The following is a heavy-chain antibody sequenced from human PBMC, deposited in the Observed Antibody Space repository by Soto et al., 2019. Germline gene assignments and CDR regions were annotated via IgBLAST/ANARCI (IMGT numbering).Heavy chain of an antibody. CDR3: ASRYGVYFDY. CDR2: IYYSGST. V-gene: IGHV4-61*08. CDR1: GGSITSGGYY. J-gene: IGHJ4*02. D-gene: IGHD4-17*01. Sequence: SETLSLTCSVSGGSITSGGYYWNWIRQHPGKGLEWIGYIYYSGSTNYNPSLKSRVTISVDTSKNQFSLKLSSVTAADTAVYYCASRYGVYFDYWGQGTLVTVSS.